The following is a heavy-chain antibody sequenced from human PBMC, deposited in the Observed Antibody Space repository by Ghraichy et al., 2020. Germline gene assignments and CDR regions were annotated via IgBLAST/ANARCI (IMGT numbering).Heavy chain of an antibody. Sequence: SQTLSLTCAVSGGPISSVGYSWSWIRQPPGKGLEWVGYIYQSGTTYYNPPLKSRVTISVDRSKNQFSLTPNSVTAADTALYYCARIKHDVSRVHYSPYFDSWGQGTLVTVSS. CDR2: IYQSGTT. CDR1: GGPISSVGYS. D-gene: IGHD3-22*01. CDR3: ARIKHDVSRVHYSPYFDS. J-gene: IGHJ4*02. V-gene: IGHV4-30-2*01.